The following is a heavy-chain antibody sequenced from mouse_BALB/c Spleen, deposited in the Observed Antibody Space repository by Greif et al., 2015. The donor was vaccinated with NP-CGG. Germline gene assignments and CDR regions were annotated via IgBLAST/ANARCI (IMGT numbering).Heavy chain of an antibody. CDR2: INPNNGGT. Sequence: EVQLQHSGPELVKPGASVKISCKTSGYTFTEYTLHWVKQSHGKSLEWIGGINPNNGGTIYNQKFKDKATLTEDRSSSTANMELRSLTSEDSAVYYCVRKRYGNWYFDVWGAGTTVTVSS. CDR3: VRKRYGNWYFDV. D-gene: IGHD2-1*01. CDR1: GYTFTEYT. V-gene: IGHV1-18*01. J-gene: IGHJ1*01.